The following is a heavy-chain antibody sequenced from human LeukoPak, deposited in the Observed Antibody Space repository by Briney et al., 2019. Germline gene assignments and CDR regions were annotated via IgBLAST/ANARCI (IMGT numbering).Heavy chain of an antibody. J-gene: IGHJ3*02. CDR2: INPKSGGT. D-gene: IGHD1-14*01. V-gene: IGHV1-2*02. Sequence: ASVKVSCKASGYTFTDYFMHWVRQAPGQGLEWMGWINPKSGGTNYVQRFQGRVTMTRDTSITTAYMELSRLGSDDTAVYYCARPPIDGSIDGFEIWGQGTMVTVSS. CDR3: ARPPIDGSIDGFEI. CDR1: GYTFTDYF.